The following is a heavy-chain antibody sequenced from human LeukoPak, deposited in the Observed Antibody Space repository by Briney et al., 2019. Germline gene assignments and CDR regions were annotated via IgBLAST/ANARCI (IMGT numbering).Heavy chain of an antibody. CDR1: GGSISNYY. CDR2: FFYSGST. J-gene: IGHJ4*02. Sequence: SETLSLTCTVSGGSISNYYWTWLRQPPGKGLEWIGYFFYSGSTNYNPSLKSRVTISVDKSKNQFSLKLSSVTAADTAVYYCATYYHDTSGYYVYSYWGQGTLVTVSS. CDR3: ATYYHDTSGYYVYSY. D-gene: IGHD3-22*01. V-gene: IGHV4-59*01.